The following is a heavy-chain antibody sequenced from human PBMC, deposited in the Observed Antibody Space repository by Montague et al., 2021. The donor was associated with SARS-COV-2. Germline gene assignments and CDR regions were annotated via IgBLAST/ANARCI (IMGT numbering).Heavy chain of an antibody. J-gene: IGHJ2*01. V-gene: IGHV6-1*01. Sequence: CAISGDSVSSNIATWNWIRQSQPKAFECRGRPSYSSKWINNYEEPVKSRVIINPDTPNTRIPLQLNPVTPEDTAVYYCARAYCGGDCYFYWYFDLWGRGTLVTVSS. CDR3: ARAYCGGDCYFYWYFDL. CDR1: GDSVSSNIAT. D-gene: IGHD2-21*02. CDR2: PSYSSKWIN.